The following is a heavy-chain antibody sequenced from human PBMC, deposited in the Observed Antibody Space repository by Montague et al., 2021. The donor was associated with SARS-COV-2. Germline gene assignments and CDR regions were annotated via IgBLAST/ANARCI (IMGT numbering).Heavy chain of an antibody. CDR2: IYYSGST. D-gene: IGHD3-22*01. V-gene: IGHV4-39*07. J-gene: IGHJ6*02. CDR1: GGAISSSSYY. CDR3: ARDTRITMLVVVNRYGMDV. Sequence: SETLSLTCTVSGGAISSSSYYWGWIRQPPGKGLEWIGSIYYSGSTYYNPSLKSRVTISVDTSKNQFSLKLSSVTAADTAVYYCARDTRITMLVVVNRYGMDVWGQGTPVTVS.